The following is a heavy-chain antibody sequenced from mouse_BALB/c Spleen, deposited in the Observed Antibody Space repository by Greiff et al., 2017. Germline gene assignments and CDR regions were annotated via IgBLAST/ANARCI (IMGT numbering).Heavy chain of an antibody. D-gene: IGHD1-1*01. CDR2: ISSGSSTI. CDR3: ARAITTLVARYAMEY. CDR1: GFTFSSFG. Sequence: EVKVEESGGGLVQPGGSRKLSCAASGFTFSSFGMHWVRQAPEKGLEWVAYISSGSSTIYYADTVKGRFTISRDNPKNTLFLQMTSLRSEDTAMYYCARAITTLVARYAMEYWGQGTSVTVAS. V-gene: IGHV5-17*02. J-gene: IGHJ4*01.